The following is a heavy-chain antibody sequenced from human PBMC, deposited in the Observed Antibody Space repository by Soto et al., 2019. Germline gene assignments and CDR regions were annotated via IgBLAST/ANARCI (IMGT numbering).Heavy chain of an antibody. CDR1: GVTLTSNY. CDR2: IYSGGST. D-gene: IGHD3-10*01. V-gene: IGHV3-53*01. Sequence: GSLRLSCAVSGVTLTSNYMSWVRQAPGKGLEWVSIIYSGGSTYYADSVKGRFTISRDISKNTLYLQMNTLRAEDTAVYYCARYGSTNSFDYWSQGTLVTVSS. J-gene: IGHJ4*02. CDR3: ARYGSTNSFDY.